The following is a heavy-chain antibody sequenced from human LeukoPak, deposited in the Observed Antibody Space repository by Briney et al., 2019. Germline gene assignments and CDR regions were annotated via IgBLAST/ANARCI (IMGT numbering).Heavy chain of an antibody. CDR2: ISGGGGST. CDR1: GVIFSTYA. Sequence: QSGGSLRLSCAASGVIFSTYAMSWVRQAPGKGLEWVSSISGGGGSTYYADSVKGRFTISRDNSKNTLYLQMNSLRAEDTAVYYCAKVRGYDILTRDRPYFDYWGQGTLVTVSS. CDR3: AKVRGYDILTRDRPYFDY. V-gene: IGHV3-23*01. D-gene: IGHD3-9*01. J-gene: IGHJ4*02.